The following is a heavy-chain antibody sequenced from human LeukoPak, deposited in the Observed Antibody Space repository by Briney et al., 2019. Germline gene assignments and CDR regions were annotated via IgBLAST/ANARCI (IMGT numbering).Heavy chain of an antibody. CDR3: ARGGSVGSYYYFDY. Sequence: GGSLRLSCAASGFTVRNTYMTWVRQAPGKGLEWVSVIYSGGNTYYADSVKGRFTTSRDNSKNTLFLQMNSLRAEDTAVYFCARGGSVGSYYYFDYWGQGTLVTVSS. J-gene: IGHJ4*02. CDR2: IYSGGNT. D-gene: IGHD1-26*01. V-gene: IGHV3-53*01. CDR1: GFTVRNTY.